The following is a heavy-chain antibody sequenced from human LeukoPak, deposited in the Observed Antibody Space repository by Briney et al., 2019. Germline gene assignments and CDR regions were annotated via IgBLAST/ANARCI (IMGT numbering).Heavy chain of an antibody. J-gene: IGHJ6*03. Sequence: GGSLRLSCAASGFTFSSYAMSWVRQAPGKGLEWVSAISGSGGSTYYADSVKGRFNISRDNSKNTLYLKMNSLRAEDTAVYYCAKVAYCGGDCYHSYYYYYYMDVWGKGTTVTVSS. CDR2: ISGSGGST. V-gene: IGHV3-23*01. CDR1: GFTFSSYA. CDR3: AKVAYCGGDCYHSYYYYYYMDV. D-gene: IGHD2-21*01.